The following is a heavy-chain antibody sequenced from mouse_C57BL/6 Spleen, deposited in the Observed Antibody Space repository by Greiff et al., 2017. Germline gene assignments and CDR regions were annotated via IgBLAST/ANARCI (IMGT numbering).Heavy chain of an antibody. CDR3: ARSGDGYSLYYFDD. D-gene: IGHD2-3*01. V-gene: IGHV1-82*01. J-gene: IGHJ2*01. CDR2: IYPGDGDT. CDR1: GYAFSSSW. Sequence: VQLQQSGPELVKPGASVKISCKASGYAFSSSWMNWVKQRPGKGLEWIGRIYPGDGDTNYNGKFKGKATLTADKSSSTAYMQLSSLTSEDSAVYFCARSGDGYSLYYFDDWGQGTTLTVSS.